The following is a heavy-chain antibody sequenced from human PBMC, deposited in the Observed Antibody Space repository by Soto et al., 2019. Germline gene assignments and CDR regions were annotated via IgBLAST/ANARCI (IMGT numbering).Heavy chain of an antibody. CDR3: ARAAAGLEDYYYYYMDV. CDR2: IKQDGSEK. V-gene: IGHV3-7*03. D-gene: IGHD6-13*01. Sequence: GGSLRFSCAASGFTFSSYWMSWVRQAPGKGLEWVANIKQDGSEKYYVDSVKGRFTISRDNAKNSLYLQMNSLRAEDTAVYHCARAAAGLEDYYYYYMDVWGKGTTVTVSS. CDR1: GFTFSSYW. J-gene: IGHJ6*03.